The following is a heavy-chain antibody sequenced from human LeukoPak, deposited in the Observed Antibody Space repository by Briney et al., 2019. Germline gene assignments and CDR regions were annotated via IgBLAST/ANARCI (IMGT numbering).Heavy chain of an antibody. CDR3: AKGKMVRGVSRWDAFDI. Sequence: PGGSLRLSCAASGFTFDDYAMHWVRQAPGKGLEWVSGISWNSGSIGYADSVKGRFTISRDNAKNSLYLQMNSLRAEDTALYYCAKGKMVRGVSRWDAFDIWGQGTMVTVSS. D-gene: IGHD3-10*01. CDR1: GFTFDDYA. CDR2: ISWNSGSI. J-gene: IGHJ3*02. V-gene: IGHV3-9*01.